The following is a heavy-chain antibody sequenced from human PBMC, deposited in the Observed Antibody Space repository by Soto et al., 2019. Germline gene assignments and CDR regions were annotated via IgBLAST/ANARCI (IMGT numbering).Heavy chain of an antibody. J-gene: IGHJ4*02. CDR3: AHGRGGNGWNDGDFDY. CDR2: AYWDDDN. D-gene: IGHD1-1*01. CDR1: VFSLSTSGVG. V-gene: IGHV2-5*02. Sequence: QITLQESGPPVVNPTQTLTLTCTFSVFSLSTSGVGVGWIRQRPGKALEALAFAYWDDDNRYSPFLRNRLTVTKDTLKNQVVLTTANMDDVEAAPFFGAHGRGGNGWNDGDFDYWGQGTLVTVSS.